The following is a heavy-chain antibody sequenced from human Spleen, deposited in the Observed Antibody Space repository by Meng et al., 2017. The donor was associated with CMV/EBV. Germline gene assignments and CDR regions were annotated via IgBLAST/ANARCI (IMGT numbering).Heavy chain of an antibody. V-gene: IGHV1-18*01. J-gene: IGHJ5*02. Sequence: CKDSGYSLPEYGISWVGEARGQGIEWMGWVSTYNGNTNNGLKFQGRVSMPTNTYTSTAYMELGSLRSDDTAVYYCARDRNTLRWFDPWGQGTLVTVSS. CDR1: GYSLPEYG. CDR3: ARDRNTLRWFDP. CDR2: VSTYNGNT.